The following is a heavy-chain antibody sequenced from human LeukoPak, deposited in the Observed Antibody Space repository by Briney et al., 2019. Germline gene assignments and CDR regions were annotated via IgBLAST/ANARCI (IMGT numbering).Heavy chain of an antibody. V-gene: IGHV4-59*01. Sequence: SETLSLTCTVSGGSISSYYWSWIRQPPGKGLEWIGYIYYSGSTNYNPSLKSRVTISVDTSKNQFSLKLSSVTAADTAVYYCARERIADTYYFDYWGQGTLVTVSS. J-gene: IGHJ4*02. CDR1: GGSISSYY. CDR3: ARERIADTYYFDY. CDR2: IYYSGST. D-gene: IGHD6-6*01.